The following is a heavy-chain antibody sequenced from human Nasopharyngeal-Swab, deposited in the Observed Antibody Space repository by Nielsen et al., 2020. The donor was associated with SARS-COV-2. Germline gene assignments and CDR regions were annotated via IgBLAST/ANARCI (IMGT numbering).Heavy chain of an antibody. V-gene: IGHV4-39*07. CDR3: ARDESGDYLGLPFDY. J-gene: IGHJ4*02. CDR2: VSYSGTA. Sequence: SETLSLTCTVSGASISSSINYWGWIRQSPQQGLEWIGTVSYSGTANYNPSLNSSFTISVDTSKNQFSPNLISVTAPDTAVYYCARDESGDYLGLPFDYWGQGTLVTVSS. D-gene: IGHD4-17*01. CDR1: GASISSSINY.